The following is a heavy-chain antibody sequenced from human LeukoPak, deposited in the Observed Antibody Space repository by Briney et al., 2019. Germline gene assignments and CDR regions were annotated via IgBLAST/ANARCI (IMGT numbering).Heavy chain of an antibody. V-gene: IGHV4-38-2*02. CDR1: GYSISSGYY. CDR3: ARVGRYCTNGVCYFDY. Sequence: SETLSLTCTVSGYSISSGYYWGWLRQPPGKGLEWIGSIYHSGSNYYNPSLKSRVTISVDTSKNQFSLKLSSVTAADTAVYYCARVGRYCTNGVCYFDYWGQGTLVTVSS. D-gene: IGHD2-8*01. CDR2: IYHSGSN. J-gene: IGHJ4*02.